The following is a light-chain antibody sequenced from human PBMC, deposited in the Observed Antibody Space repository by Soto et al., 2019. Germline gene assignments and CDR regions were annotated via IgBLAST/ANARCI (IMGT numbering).Light chain of an antibody. CDR1: QSVSSY. V-gene: IGKV3-11*01. CDR2: DAS. Sequence: EIVLTQSPATLSLSPGERATLSCRASQSVSSYLAWYHQKPGQAPRLLIYDASNRATGIPARFSGSGSGTDFPLTISSLEPEDVSVYYCQQRSNWPQLTFGGGTKVEIK. CDR3: QQRSNWPQLT. J-gene: IGKJ4*01.